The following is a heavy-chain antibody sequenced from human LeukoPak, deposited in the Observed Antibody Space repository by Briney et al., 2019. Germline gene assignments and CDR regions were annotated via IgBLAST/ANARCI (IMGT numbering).Heavy chain of an antibody. D-gene: IGHD3-3*01. J-gene: IGHJ6*03. V-gene: IGHV3-7*01. CDR1: GFTFSSYS. Sequence: GGSLRLSCAASGFTFSSYSMNWVRQAPGKGLEWVANIKRDGSAIHYVDSVKGRFTISRDNAKNSLYLQMNSLRAEDTAVYYCARKGKTVYDFWSGYYTGQSVGYYYYMDVWGKGTTVTVSS. CDR2: IKRDGSAI. CDR3: ARKGKTVYDFWSGYYTGQSVGYYYYMDV.